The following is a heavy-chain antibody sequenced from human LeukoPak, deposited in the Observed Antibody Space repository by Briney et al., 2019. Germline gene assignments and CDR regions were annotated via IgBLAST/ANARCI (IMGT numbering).Heavy chain of an antibody. D-gene: IGHD3-10*01. V-gene: IGHV1-8*01. CDR1: GYTFTSYD. Sequence: ASVKVSCKASGYTFTSYDINWVRQATGQGLEWMGWMNPNSGNTGYAQKFQGRVTMTRNTSISTAYMELSSLRSEDTAVYYCARSRGFGELSLFYYYYYMDVWGKGTTVTISS. J-gene: IGHJ6*03. CDR3: ARSRGFGELSLFYYYYYMDV. CDR2: MNPNSGNT.